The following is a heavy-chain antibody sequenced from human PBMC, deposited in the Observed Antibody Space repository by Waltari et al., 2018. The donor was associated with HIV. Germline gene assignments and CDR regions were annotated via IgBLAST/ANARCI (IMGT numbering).Heavy chain of an antibody. Sequence: QLQLPESGPGLVKPSETLSLTCTVYGGSVSSSSYFWGWIRQPPGKGLEWVGRIYYTGRAYYNPSLKSRVTISVDTSKNQFSLKVTSVTAADTAVYYCARHALRVGAAYWNFDLWGRGTLVTVSS. J-gene: IGHJ2*01. CDR1: GGSVSSSSYF. CDR3: ARHALRVGAAYWNFDL. D-gene: IGHD1-26*01. V-gene: IGHV4-39*01. CDR2: IYYTGRA.